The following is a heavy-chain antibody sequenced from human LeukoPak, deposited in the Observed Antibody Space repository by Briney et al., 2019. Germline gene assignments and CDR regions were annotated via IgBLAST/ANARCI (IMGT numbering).Heavy chain of an antibody. CDR2: INWNGGST. CDR3: ARVSRYHDSSGYYLAHFDY. Sequence: GGSLRLSCAASGFTFDDYGMSWVRQAPGKGLEWVSGINWNGGSTGYADSVKGRFTISRDNAKNSLYLQMNSLRAEDTALYYCARVSRYHDSSGYYLAHFDYWGQGTLVTVSS. J-gene: IGHJ4*02. V-gene: IGHV3-20*04. D-gene: IGHD3-22*01. CDR1: GFTFDDYG.